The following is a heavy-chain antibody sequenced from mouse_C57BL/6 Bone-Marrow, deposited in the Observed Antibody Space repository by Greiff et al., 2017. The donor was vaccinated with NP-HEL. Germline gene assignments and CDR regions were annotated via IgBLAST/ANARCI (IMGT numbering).Heavy chain of an antibody. V-gene: IGHV5-4*01. CDR2: ISDGGSYT. D-gene: IGHD1-1*01. CDR3: ARDKGLYGMQDFDV. J-gene: IGHJ1*03. CDR1: GFTFSSYA. Sequence: EVQLVESGGGLVKPGGSLKLSCAASGFTFSSYAMSWVRQTPEKRLEWVATISDGGSYTYYPDNVKGRFPISRDNDKNNLYLQMSQLKSEDTAMYYCARDKGLYGMQDFDVWGTGTTVTVSS.